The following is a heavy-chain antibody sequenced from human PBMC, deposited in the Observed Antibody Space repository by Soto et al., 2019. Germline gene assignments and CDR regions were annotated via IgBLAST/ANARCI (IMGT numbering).Heavy chain of an antibody. CDR3: ARHLGYSSSWYLYYYHYMDV. CDR1: GGSLSSSSYY. V-gene: IGHV4-39*01. CDR2: IYYSGST. D-gene: IGHD6-13*01. J-gene: IGHJ6*03. Sequence: AETLSLTCAVSGGSLSSSSYYWGWIRQPPGKGLEWIGSIYYSGSTYYNPSLKSRVTISVDTSTNQFSLKLSSVTAADTAVYYCARHLGYSSSWYLYYYHYMDVWGKGTTDPVSS.